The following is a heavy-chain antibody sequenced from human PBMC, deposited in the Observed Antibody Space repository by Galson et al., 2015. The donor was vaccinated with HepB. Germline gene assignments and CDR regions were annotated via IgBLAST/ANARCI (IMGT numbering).Heavy chain of an antibody. CDR2: INHSGST. V-gene: IGHV4-34*01. CDR1: GESFSGYY. CDR3: ARELLSPQNTAAFDI. D-gene: IGHD1-26*01. J-gene: IGHJ3*02. Sequence: ETLSLTCAVYGESFSGYYWNWIRQPPGKGLEWIGEINHSGSTNYNPSLKSRVTISVDTSKNQFSLKLSSVTAADTAVYYCARELLSPQNTAAFDIWGQGTMVTVSS.